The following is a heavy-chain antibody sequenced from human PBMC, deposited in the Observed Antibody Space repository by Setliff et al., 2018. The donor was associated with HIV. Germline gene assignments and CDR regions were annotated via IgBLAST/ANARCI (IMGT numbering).Heavy chain of an antibody. J-gene: IGHJ5*02. V-gene: IGHV4-39*02. CDR1: GGSISRDSSY. CDR3: AGDSGYPSNWFDP. Sequence: LSLTCTVSGGSISRDSSYWGWFRQPPGEGLEWIGSIYYSGTTYYAPSLETRLTISVDTSTNQFSLKLTSVTAADTAMYFCAGDSGYPSNWFDPWGQGILVTVSS. D-gene: IGHD3-22*01. CDR2: IYYSGTT.